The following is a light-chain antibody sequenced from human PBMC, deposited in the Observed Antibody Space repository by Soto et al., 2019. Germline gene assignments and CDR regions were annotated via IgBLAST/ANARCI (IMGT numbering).Light chain of an antibody. CDR2: DAS. Sequence: IQLTQSPSTLSASVGDRVTITCRASQGIGTALAWYHQRPGNSPDLLVYDASTLQSGVPSRFSGSGSETDFSLTISGLQPEDVGHYYCQQFNTMPLTFGGGTRVEIK. J-gene: IGKJ4*01. V-gene: IGKV1-13*02. CDR1: QGIGTA. CDR3: QQFNTMPLT.